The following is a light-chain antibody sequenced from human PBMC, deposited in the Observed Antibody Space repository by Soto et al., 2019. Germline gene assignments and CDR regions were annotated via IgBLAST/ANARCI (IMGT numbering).Light chain of an antibody. V-gene: IGKV1-39*01. CDR2: ATS. CDR3: QQSYSSTWT. J-gene: IGKJ1*01. CDR1: QSISTF. Sequence: DIQMTQSPSSLSASVGDRVTITCRPSQSISTFLNWYQQKPGTAPKLLMHATSILQSGVPSRFSGSGSGTEFTLTISSLQPEDFATYYCQQSYSSTWTFGQGNKVEIK.